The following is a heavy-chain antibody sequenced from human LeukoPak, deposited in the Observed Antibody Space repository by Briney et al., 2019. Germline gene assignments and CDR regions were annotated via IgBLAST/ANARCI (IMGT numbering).Heavy chain of an antibody. V-gene: IGHV3-23*01. Sequence: PGGSLRLSCAASGFTFSSYAMSWVRQAPGKGLEWVSGISGSGGSTYYADSVKGRFTLSRDNSKNTLYLQMNSLRAEDTAVYYCAKDVANYGSESYDYWGQGTLVTVSS. J-gene: IGHJ4*02. D-gene: IGHD3-10*01. CDR3: AKDVANYGSESYDY. CDR2: ISGSGGST. CDR1: GFTFSSYA.